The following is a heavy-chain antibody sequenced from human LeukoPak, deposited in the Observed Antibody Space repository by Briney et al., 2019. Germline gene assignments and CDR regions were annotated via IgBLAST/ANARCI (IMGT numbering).Heavy chain of an antibody. D-gene: IGHD3-10*01. Sequence: ASVKVSCKASGYTFTAYYMLWVRQAPGQGLEWMGWINPNSGGTNNAQKFQGRVIMTRDTSISTAYMELSSLRAEDTAVYYCARADEKSPYTSGSYYGLSDYWGQGTLVTVSS. CDR1: GYTFTAYY. V-gene: IGHV1-2*02. CDR2: INPNSGGT. J-gene: IGHJ4*02. CDR3: ARADEKSPYTSGSYYGLSDY.